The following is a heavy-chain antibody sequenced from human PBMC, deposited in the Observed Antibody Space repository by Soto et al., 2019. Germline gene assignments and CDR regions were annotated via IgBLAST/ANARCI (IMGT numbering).Heavy chain of an antibody. J-gene: IGHJ3*01. V-gene: IGHV4-39*01. CDR2: IYYTGTT. CDR3: ARHEYVSSSYDLLDV. Sequence: SETLSLTCSVSGGSVTNINYFWAWIRQSPGKGLEWTANIYYTGTTFYNPSLRSRVSMTIDASKNRFSLNLSSVTASDTALYYCARHEYVSSSYDLLDVWGRGTMVTVSS. D-gene: IGHD3-22*01. CDR1: GGSVTNINYF.